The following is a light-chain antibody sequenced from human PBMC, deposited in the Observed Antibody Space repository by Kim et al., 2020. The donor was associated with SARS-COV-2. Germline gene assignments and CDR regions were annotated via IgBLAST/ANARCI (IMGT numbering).Light chain of an antibody. Sequence: GQSITISCTGTSIDVGGYNYVSWYQQHPGKAPKLMIYDVSNRPSGVSNRFSGSKSGNTASLTISGPQAEDEADYYCSSYTSSTTLVFGGGTQLTVL. J-gene: IGLJ2*01. V-gene: IGLV2-14*03. CDR3: SSYTSSTTLV. CDR2: DVS. CDR1: SIDVGGYNY.